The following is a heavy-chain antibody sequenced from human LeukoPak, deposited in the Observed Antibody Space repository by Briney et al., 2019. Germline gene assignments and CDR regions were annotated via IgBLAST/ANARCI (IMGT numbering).Heavy chain of an antibody. J-gene: IGHJ5*02. Sequence: PSETLSLTCAVYGGSFSNYYWSWIRHPPGKGLEWIGEINHSGSTNYNPSLKSRVTMSVDTSKNQVSLKLSSVTAADTAVYYCARGTITMVRGLAWGQGTLVTVPS. V-gene: IGHV4-34*01. CDR2: INHSGST. D-gene: IGHD3-10*01. CDR1: GGSFSNYY. CDR3: ARGTITMVRGLA.